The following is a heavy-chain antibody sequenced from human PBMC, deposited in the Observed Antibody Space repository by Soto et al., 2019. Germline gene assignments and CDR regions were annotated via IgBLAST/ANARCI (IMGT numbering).Heavy chain of an antibody. J-gene: IGHJ5*02. CDR2: IYSGGST. CDR1: GFTVSSNY. V-gene: IGHV3-66*01. Sequence: GGSLRLSCAASGFTVSSNYMSWVRQAPGKGLEWVSVIYSGGSTYYADSVKGRFTISRDNSKNTLYLQMNSLRAEDTAVYYCAGGGPFFYYYDSREGFDPWGQGTLVTVSS. D-gene: IGHD3-22*01. CDR3: AGGGPFFYYYDSREGFDP.